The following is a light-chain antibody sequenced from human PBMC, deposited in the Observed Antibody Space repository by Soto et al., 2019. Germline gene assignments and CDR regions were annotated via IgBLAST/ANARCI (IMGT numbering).Light chain of an antibody. CDR2: DTS. CDR1: QSVSSY. J-gene: IGKJ4*01. CDR3: QQYGSSPLT. V-gene: IGKV3-20*01. Sequence: IVLTQSPGTLSLSVGERVTLSCRASQSVSSYLAWYQQTPGQAPRLLIYDTSNRATGTPDRFSGSGSGTDFTLTISRLEPEDFTVYYCQQYGSSPLTFGARTTVEIK.